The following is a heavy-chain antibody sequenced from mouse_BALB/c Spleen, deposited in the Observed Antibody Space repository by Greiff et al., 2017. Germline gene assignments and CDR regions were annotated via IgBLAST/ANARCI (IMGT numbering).Heavy chain of an antibody. D-gene: IGHD2-3*01. V-gene: IGHV5-17*02. CDR2: ISSGSSTI. CDR1: GFTFSSFG. J-gene: IGHJ3*01. CDR3: AREGGDGYFWFAY. Sequence: DVKLVESGGGLVQPGGSRKLSCAASGFTFSSFGMHWVRQAPEKGLEWVAYISSGSSTIYYADTVKGRFTISRDNPKNTLFLQMTSLRSEDTAMYYCAREGGDGYFWFAYWGQGTLVTVSA.